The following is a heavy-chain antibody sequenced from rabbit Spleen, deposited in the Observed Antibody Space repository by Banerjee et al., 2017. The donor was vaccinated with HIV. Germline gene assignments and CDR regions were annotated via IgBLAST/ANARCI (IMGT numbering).Heavy chain of an antibody. J-gene: IGHJ4*01. CDR1: GIDLMSIAM. Sequence: QEQLVESGGGLVKPGGTLTLSCKASGIDLMSIAMSWVRQAPGKGLEWISCIAGSSSGFTYSATWAKGRFTCSKTSSTTVTLQMTSLTVADTATYFCARGGIGGSADPLYFNLWGPGTLVTVS. CDR2: IAGSSSGFT. V-gene: IGHV1S45*01. CDR3: ARGGIGGSADPLYFNL. D-gene: IGHD5-1*01.